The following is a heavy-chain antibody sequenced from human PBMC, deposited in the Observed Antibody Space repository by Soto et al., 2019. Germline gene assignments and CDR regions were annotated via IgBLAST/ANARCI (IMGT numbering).Heavy chain of an antibody. CDR1: GFTFSSNA. Sequence: GSLRLSCAGSGFTFSSNAMSWVRRAPGKGLEWVSSVSGDGYASDYADSVKGRFTVSRHNSKNTLYLEMNSLRAEDTAVYYCAKRHYYGSGSFALATWGQGTLVTVSS. J-gene: IGHJ4*03. CDR2: VSGDGYAS. D-gene: IGHD3-10*01. CDR3: AKRHYYGSGSFALAT. V-gene: IGHV3-23*01.